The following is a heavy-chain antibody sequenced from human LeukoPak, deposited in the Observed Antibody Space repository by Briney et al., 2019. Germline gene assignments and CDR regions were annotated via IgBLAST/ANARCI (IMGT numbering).Heavy chain of an antibody. CDR2: IKQDGSEK. V-gene: IGHV3-7*01. CDR1: GFTFSSYW. CDR3: AGGYYYDSSGPTGAFDI. J-gene: IGHJ3*02. Sequence: GGSLRLSCAASGFTFSSYWMSWVRQAPGKGLEWVANIKQDGSEKYYVDSVKGRFTISRDNAKNSLYLQMNSLRAEDTAVYYCAGGYYYDSSGPTGAFDIWGQGTMVTVSS. D-gene: IGHD3-22*01.